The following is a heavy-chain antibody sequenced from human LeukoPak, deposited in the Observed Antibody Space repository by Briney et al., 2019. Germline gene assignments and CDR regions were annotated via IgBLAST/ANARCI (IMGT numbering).Heavy chain of an antibody. CDR1: GFTFSSYA. J-gene: IGHJ4*02. V-gene: IGHV3-30*04. CDR3: AREEYYYGSGSQTPPLDY. CDR2: ISFDGSNK. D-gene: IGHD3-10*01. Sequence: PGGSLRLSCAASGFTFSSYAMHWVRQAPGKGLEWVAVISFDGSNKYYADSVKGRFTISRDNSKNTLYLQMNSLRAEDTAVYYCAREEYYYGSGSQTPPLDYWGQGTQVTVSS.